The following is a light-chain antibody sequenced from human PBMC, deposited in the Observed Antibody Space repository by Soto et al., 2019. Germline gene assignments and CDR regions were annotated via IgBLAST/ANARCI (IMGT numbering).Light chain of an antibody. V-gene: IGLV1-40*01. CDR2: GNS. CDR1: SSNIGAGYD. Sequence: QAVVTQPPSVSGAPGQRVTISCTGSSSNIGAGYDVHWYQQLPGTAPKLLIYGNSNRPSGVPDRFSGSKSGTSASLAFTGLQAEDEADYYCQSYDSSLSGDVFGTGTKLTVL. J-gene: IGLJ1*01. CDR3: QSYDSSLSGDV.